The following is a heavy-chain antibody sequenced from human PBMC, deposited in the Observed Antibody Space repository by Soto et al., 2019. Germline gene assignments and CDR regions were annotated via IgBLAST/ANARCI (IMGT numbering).Heavy chain of an antibody. CDR2: IYYSGST. Sequence: PSETLSLTCAVSGFSISSSNWWGWIRQPPGKGLEWIGYIYYSGSTNYNPSLKSRVTISVDTSKNQFSLKLSSVTAADTAVYYCARAYGGYADYWGQGALVTVSS. V-gene: IGHV4-28*03. J-gene: IGHJ4*02. CDR3: ARAYGGYADY. CDR1: GFSISSSNW. D-gene: IGHD5-12*01.